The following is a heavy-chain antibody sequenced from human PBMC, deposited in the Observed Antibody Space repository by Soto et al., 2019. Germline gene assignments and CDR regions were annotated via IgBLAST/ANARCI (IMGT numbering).Heavy chain of an antibody. D-gene: IGHD2-21*02. Sequence: PGGSPGLSCAAYGVSFNSDAMSWVGQAPGKGLEWVSAISGSGGSTYYADSVKGRFTISRDNSKNTLYLQMNSLRAEDTAVYYCAKSGIWKSGEGHRADCDGMDVWGQGTTVSVSS. V-gene: IGHV3-23*01. J-gene: IGHJ6*02. CDR3: AKSGIWKSGEGHRADCDGMDV. CDR1: GVSFNSDA. CDR2: ISGSGGST.